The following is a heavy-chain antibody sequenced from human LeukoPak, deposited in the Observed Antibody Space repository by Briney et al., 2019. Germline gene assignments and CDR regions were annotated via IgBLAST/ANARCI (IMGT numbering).Heavy chain of an antibody. J-gene: IGHJ4*02. CDR3: TRGYGDPKNGDYFDY. D-gene: IGHD4-17*01. V-gene: IGHV3-49*04. Sequence: PGGSLRLSCTASGFTFGDYAMSWVRQAPGKGLEWVGFIRSKAYGGTTEYAGSVKGRFTISRDDSKSIAYLQMNSLKTEDTAVYYCTRGYGDPKNGDYFDYWSQGTLVTVSS. CDR2: IRSKAYGGTT. CDR1: GFTFGDYA.